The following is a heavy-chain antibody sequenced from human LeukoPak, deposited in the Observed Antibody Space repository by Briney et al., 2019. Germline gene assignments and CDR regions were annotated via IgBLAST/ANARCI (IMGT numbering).Heavy chain of an antibody. CDR2: FDPEDGET. Sequence: ASVKVSCKVSGYTLTELSMHWVRQAPGKGLEWMGGFDPEDGETIYAQKFQGRVTMTEDTSTDTAYMELSSLRSEDTAVYYCARGHDYGGDWILLFDYWGQGTPVTVSS. J-gene: IGHJ4*02. D-gene: IGHD4-23*01. CDR1: GYTLTELS. V-gene: IGHV1-24*01. CDR3: ARGHDYGGDWILLFDY.